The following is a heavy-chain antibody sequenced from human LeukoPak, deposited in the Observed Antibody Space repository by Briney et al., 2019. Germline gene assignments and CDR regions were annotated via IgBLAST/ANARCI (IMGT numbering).Heavy chain of an antibody. CDR3: ARVSFYDSSGYYPPDY. Sequence: GRSLGLSCAASGFTFTSYGMHWVRQAPGKGLEWVAVIWYDGSNKYYADSVKGRFTISRDNSKNTLYLQMNSLRAEDTAVYYCARVSFYDSSGYYPPDYWGQGTLVTVSS. D-gene: IGHD3-22*01. V-gene: IGHV3-33*01. J-gene: IGHJ4*02. CDR2: IWYDGSNK. CDR1: GFTFTSYG.